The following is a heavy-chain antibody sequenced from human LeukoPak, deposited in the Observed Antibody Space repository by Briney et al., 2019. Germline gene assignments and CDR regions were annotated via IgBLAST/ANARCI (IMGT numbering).Heavy chain of an antibody. J-gene: IGHJ4*02. CDR2: IRNKAYGGTA. Sequence: GGSLRLSCSASGFTFGDYSMSWFRQAPGKGLGWVGVIRNKAYGGTAEYAASVKGRFTISRDDSESIAYLQMDSLKTEDTAVYYCSREVRYFDWFQADYWGQGTLVTVSS. V-gene: IGHV3-49*03. D-gene: IGHD3-9*01. CDR1: GFTFGDYS. CDR3: SREVRYFDWFQADY.